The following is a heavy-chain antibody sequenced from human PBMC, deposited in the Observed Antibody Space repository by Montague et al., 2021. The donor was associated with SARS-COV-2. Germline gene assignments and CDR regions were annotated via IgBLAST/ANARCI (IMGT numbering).Heavy chain of an antibody. CDR2: IHFTGST. V-gene: IGHV4-59*01. Sequence: SETLSLTCTVSGGSITGYYWSWIRQPPGKGLEWIGYIHFTGSTYHNPSLKSRLTISADTPKKQVPLRLTSVTAADTAVYFCARSIIVRWLPDLWGQGTLVTVSS. CDR3: ARSIIVRWLPDL. J-gene: IGHJ5*02. D-gene: IGHD2-15*01. CDR1: GGSITGYY.